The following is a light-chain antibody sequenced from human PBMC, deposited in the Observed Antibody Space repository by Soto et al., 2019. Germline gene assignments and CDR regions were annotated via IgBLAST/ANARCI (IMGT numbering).Light chain of an antibody. J-gene: IGLJ3*02. V-gene: IGLV2-11*01. Sequence: QSALTQPRSVSGSPGQSVTISCTGTSSDVGDYDYVSWYQHHPGKAPKLIIYDVTKGPSGFHDLFSGSMSGITAALTIFGLQAEEEGVYYCCSYAGRSTLVFGGGSKLTVL. CDR3: CSYAGRSTLV. CDR1: SSDVGDYDY. CDR2: DVT.